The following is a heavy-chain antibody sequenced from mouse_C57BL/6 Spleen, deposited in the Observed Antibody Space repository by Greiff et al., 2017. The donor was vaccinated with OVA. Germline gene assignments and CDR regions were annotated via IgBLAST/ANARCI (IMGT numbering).Heavy chain of an antibody. J-gene: IGHJ3*01. V-gene: IGHV5-17*01. CDR3: ARDPYYYGSSSAWFAY. D-gene: IGHD1-1*01. CDR2: ISSGSSTI. CDR1: GFTFSDYG. Sequence: EVKLVESGGGLVKPGGSLKLSCAASGFTFSDYGMHWVRQAPEKGLEWVAYISSGSSTIYYADTVKVRFTISRDNAKNTLFLQMTSLRSEDTAMYYCARDPYYYGSSSAWFAYWGQGTLVTVSA.